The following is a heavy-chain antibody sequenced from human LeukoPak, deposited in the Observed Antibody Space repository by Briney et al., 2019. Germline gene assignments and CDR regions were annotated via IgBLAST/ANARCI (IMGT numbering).Heavy chain of an antibody. CDR2: IYHSGST. Sequence: SETLSLTCTVSGYSISSGYYWGWIRQPPGKGLEWIGSIYHSGSTYYNPSLKSRVTISVDTSKNPFSLKLSSVTAADTAVYYCAREVPASSPPDYWGQGTLVTVSS. CDR1: GYSISSGYY. J-gene: IGHJ4*02. V-gene: IGHV4-38-2*02. CDR3: AREVPASSPPDY. D-gene: IGHD2-2*01.